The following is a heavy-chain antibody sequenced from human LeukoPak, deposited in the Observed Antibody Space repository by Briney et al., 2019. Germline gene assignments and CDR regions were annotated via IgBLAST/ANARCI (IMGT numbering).Heavy chain of an antibody. V-gene: IGHV1-2*02. J-gene: IGHJ3*02. D-gene: IGHD1-26*01. CDR2: INPNSGGT. CDR1: GYTFTGYY. CDR3: ARDLRGSQGRISNAFDI. Sequence: ASVKVSCKASGYTFTGYYMHWVRQAPGQGLEWMGWINPNSGGTNYAQKSRGRVTMTRDTSISTAYMELSRLRSDDTAVYYCARDLRGSQGRISNAFDIWGQGTMVTVSS.